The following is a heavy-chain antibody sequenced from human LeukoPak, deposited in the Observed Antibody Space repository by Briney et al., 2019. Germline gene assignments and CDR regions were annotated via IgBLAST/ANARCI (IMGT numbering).Heavy chain of an antibody. CDR1: GGSMSRYY. V-gene: IGHV4-59*01. CDR3: ARSSTGSYFDY. J-gene: IGHJ4*02. D-gene: IGHD3-3*02. Sequence: SETLSLTCTVSGGSMSRYYWSWIRQPPGTGLEWIGYMYYSGSTKYNPSLKSRVTISVDTSKNQFSLKLSSVTAADTAVYYCARSSTGSYFDYWGQGTLVTVSS. CDR2: MYYSGST.